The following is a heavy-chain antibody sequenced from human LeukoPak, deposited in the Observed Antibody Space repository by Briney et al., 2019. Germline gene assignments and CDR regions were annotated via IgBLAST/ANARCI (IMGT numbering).Heavy chain of an antibody. CDR1: GFTVSTTY. CDR2: LYRGGAT. CDR3: ARGDYYDDCGYSD. J-gene: IGHJ4*02. V-gene: IGHV3-53*04. Sequence: PGGSLRLSCVVSGFTVSTTYMSWVRQAPGKGLEWVSILYRGGATYYADSVKGRFSISRHDSSNTLFLQMNSLRSEDTAVYYCARGDYYDDCGYSDWGQGTLVTVSS. D-gene: IGHD3-22*01.